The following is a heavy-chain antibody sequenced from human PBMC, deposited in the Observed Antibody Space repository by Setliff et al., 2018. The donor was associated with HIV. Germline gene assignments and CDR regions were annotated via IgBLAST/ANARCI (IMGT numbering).Heavy chain of an antibody. CDR2: ISAYNGNT. J-gene: IGHJ4*02. V-gene: IGHV1-18*01. Sequence: ASVKVSCKASGYTFTSYGISWVRQAPGQGLEWMGWISAYNGNTNYAQKLQGRVTMTRDTSTSTAYVELRSLRSDDTAVYYCARVPILRYASPVDMWGQGTLVTVSS. CDR3: ARVPILRYASPVDM. D-gene: IGHD3-9*01. CDR1: GYTFTSYG.